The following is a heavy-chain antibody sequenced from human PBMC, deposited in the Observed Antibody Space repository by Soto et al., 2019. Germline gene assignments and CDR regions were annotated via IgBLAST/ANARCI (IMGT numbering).Heavy chain of an antibody. V-gene: IGHV4-59*12. J-gene: IGHJ5*02. D-gene: IGHD3-22*01. CDR1: GGSISNYY. CDR2: IYYSGST. Sequence: SETLSLTCTVSGGSISNYYWTWIRQPPGKGLEWIGYIYYSGSTNYNPSLKSRVTISVDTSKNQFSLKLSSLTAADTAVYYCARELPYDSSGYRNWFDPWGQGTLVTVSS. CDR3: ARELPYDSSGYRNWFDP.